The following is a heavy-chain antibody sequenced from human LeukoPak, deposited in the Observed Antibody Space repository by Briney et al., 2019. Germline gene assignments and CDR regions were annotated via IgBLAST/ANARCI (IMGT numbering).Heavy chain of an antibody. Sequence: GSSVKVSCKASGGTFSSYAISWVRQAPGQGLEWMGGIIPIFGTANYAQKFQGRVTITADESTSTAYMELSSLRSEDTAVYYCARTDIVVVPAAIAYYYYYDMDVWGQGTTVTVSS. CDR2: IIPIFGTA. CDR1: GGTFSSYA. CDR3: ARTDIVVVPAAIAYYYYYDMDV. V-gene: IGHV1-69*01. D-gene: IGHD2-2*02. J-gene: IGHJ6*02.